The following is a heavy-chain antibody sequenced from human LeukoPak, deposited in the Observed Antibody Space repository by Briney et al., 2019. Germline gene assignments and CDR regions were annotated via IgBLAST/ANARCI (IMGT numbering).Heavy chain of an antibody. J-gene: IGHJ4*02. Sequence: GGSLRLSCAASGFTFSSYGMSWVRQAPGKGLEWVSAISGSGGSTYYADSVKGRFTISRDNSKNTLYLQMNSLRAEDTAVYYCAKVRIECGSYYGCYFDYWGQGTLVTVSS. CDR2: ISGSGGST. V-gene: IGHV3-23*01. D-gene: IGHD1-26*01. CDR1: GFTFSSYG. CDR3: AKVRIECGSYYGCYFDY.